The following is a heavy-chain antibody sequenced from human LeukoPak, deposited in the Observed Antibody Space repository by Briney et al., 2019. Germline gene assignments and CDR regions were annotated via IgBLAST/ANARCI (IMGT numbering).Heavy chain of an antibody. CDR2: ISGSGNGGSI. CDR3: VKDFGRVRGTPDS. V-gene: IGHV3-64D*06. CDR1: GFVFSIYT. D-gene: IGHD3-16*01. J-gene: IGHJ4*02. Sequence: PGGSLRLSCSASGFVFSIYTMYWVRQAPGKGPEYVSTISGSGNGGSIYYADSVKGRFTISRDDSKSILYLQMNDLRSEDTAVYYCVKDFGRVRGTPDSWGQGTLVTVSS.